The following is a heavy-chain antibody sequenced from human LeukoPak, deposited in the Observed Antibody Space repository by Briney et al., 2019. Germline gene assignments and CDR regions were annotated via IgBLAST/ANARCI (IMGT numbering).Heavy chain of an antibody. J-gene: IGHJ4*02. CDR1: GASISSGGYY. D-gene: IGHD5-24*01. Sequence: SETLSLTCTVSGASISSGGYYWNWIRQPPGKGLEWIGYIYYSRSTSYSPSLKSRLTISVDTSKNQFSLKLSSVTAADTAVYYYARDGYNSGYSDYWGQGTLVTVSS. CDR2: IYYSRST. V-gene: IGHV4-30-4*01. CDR3: ARDGYNSGYSDY.